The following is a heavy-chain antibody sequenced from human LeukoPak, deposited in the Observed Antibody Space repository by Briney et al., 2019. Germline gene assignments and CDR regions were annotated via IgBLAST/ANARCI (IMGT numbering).Heavy chain of an antibody. D-gene: IGHD3-22*01. V-gene: IGHV1-2*06. J-gene: IGHJ4*02. CDR2: INPNSGGT. CDR3: ARGTYYYDSSGFKKDY. CDR1: GYTFTGYY. Sequence: ASVKVSCKASGYTFTGYYMHWVRQAPGQGPEWMGRINPNSGGTNYAQKFQGRVTMTRDTSISTAYMELSRLRSDDTAVYYCARGTYYYDSSGFKKDYWGQGTLVTVSS.